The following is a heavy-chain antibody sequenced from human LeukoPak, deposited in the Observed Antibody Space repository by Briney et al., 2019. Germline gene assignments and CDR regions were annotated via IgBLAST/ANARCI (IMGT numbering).Heavy chain of an antibody. J-gene: IGHJ4*02. CDR1: GGTFSSYA. V-gene: IGHV1-69*13. CDR2: IIPIFGTA. D-gene: IGHD4-23*01. Sequence: ASVKVPCKASGGTFSSYAISWVRQAPGQGLEWMGGIIPIFGTANYAQKFQGRVTITADESTSTAYMELSSLRSEDTAVYYCAREGPVGNSFDYWGQGTLVTVSS. CDR3: AREGPVGNSFDY.